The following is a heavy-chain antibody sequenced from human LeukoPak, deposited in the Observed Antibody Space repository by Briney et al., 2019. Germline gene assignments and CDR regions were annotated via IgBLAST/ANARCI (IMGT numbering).Heavy chain of an antibody. Sequence: GGSLRLSCRASGFTFINAWMSWVRQAPGKGLEWVAVISYDGSNKYYADSVKGRFTISRDNSKNTLYLQMNSLRAEDTAVYYCAKDYGGYFDYWGQGTLVTVSS. CDR3: AKDYGGYFDY. J-gene: IGHJ4*02. V-gene: IGHV3-30*18. CDR1: GFTFINAW. CDR2: ISYDGSNK. D-gene: IGHD3-10*01.